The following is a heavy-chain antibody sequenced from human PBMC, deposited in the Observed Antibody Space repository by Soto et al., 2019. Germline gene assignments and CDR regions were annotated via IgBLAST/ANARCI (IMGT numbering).Heavy chain of an antibody. CDR1: GYDFATYS. CDR2: IYPGDSDT. Sequence: GEALKISCKGSGYDFATYSIGWVRQMPGKGLELMGIIYPGDSDTKSSPSFQGQVTITVDKSISTAYLQWRSLKAWDAAMDYCARTRYNSGRTDSDMDVWGQGTMVTVSS. CDR3: ARTRYNSGRTDSDMDV. J-gene: IGHJ6*02. V-gene: IGHV5-51*01. D-gene: IGHD6-19*01.